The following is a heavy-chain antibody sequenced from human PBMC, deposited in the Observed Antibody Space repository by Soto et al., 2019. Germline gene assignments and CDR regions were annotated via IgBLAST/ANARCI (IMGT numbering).Heavy chain of an antibody. CDR2: VSSSGSST. CDR3: ARRDCGSGTNCEFGAPAFAY. J-gene: IGHJ4*02. CDR1: GFTFSNYD. Sequence: EVQLLESGGGLVQPGGSLRLSCAASGFTFSNYDMSLVRQAPGKGLECVSGVSSSGSSTYYADSVKGRFTISRDTPKNTLYMQMSSLSAADTAVYYCARRDCGSGTNCEFGAPAFAYWGQGNLVTVTS. D-gene: IGHD2-21*01. V-gene: IGHV3-23*01.